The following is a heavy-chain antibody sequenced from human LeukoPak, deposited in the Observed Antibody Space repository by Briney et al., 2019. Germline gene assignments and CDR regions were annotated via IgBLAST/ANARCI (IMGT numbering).Heavy chain of an antibody. Sequence: GGSLRLSCAASGFAVSSNYMSWVRQAPGKGLEWVSVIYSGGSTYYADSVKGRFTISRDNSKNTLYLQMNSLRAEDTAVYYCARLVRGVIVVYYYYYMDVWGKGTTVTISS. D-gene: IGHD3-10*01. CDR3: ARLVRGVIVVYYYYYMDV. CDR2: IYSGGST. CDR1: GFAVSSNY. J-gene: IGHJ6*03. V-gene: IGHV3-66*01.